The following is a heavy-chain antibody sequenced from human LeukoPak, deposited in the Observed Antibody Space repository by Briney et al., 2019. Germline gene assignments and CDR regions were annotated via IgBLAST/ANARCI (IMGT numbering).Heavy chain of an antibody. CDR3: ARAKLNWFDP. J-gene: IGHJ5*02. Sequence: EASVKVSCKASGYTFTSYGISWVRQAPGQGLEWMGWISAYNGNTNYAQKLQGRVTMTRNTSISTAYMELSSLRSEDTAVCYCARAKLNWFDPWGQGTLVTVSS. CDR2: ISAYNGNT. CDR1: GYTFTSYG. V-gene: IGHV1-18*01. D-gene: IGHD2-15*01.